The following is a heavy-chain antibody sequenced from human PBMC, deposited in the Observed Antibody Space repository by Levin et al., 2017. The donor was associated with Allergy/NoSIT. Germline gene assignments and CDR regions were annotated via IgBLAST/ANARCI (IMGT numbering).Heavy chain of an antibody. CDR3: AKVLRPGISHKYYFDY. J-gene: IGHJ4*02. CDR2: ISYDGSNK. V-gene: IGHV3-30*18. Sequence: SCAASGFTFSSYGMHWVRQAPGKGLEWVAVISYDGSNKYYADSVKGRFTISRDNSKNTLYLQMNSLRAEDTAVYYCAKVLRPGISHKYYFDYWGQGTLVTVSS. D-gene: IGHD3-3*01. CDR1: GFTFSSYG.